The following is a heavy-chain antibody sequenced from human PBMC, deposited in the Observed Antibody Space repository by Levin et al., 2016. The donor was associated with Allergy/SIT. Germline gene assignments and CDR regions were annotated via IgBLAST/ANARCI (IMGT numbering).Heavy chain of an antibody. Sequence: GESLKISCAASGFTFSSYDMHWVRQATGKGLEWVSAIGTAGDTYYPGSVKGRFTISRENAKNSLYLQMNSLRAGDTAVYYCARGRGMATINGDDAFDIWGPRDNGHRLF. J-gene: IGHJ3*02. CDR2: IGTAGDT. V-gene: IGHV3-13*04. CDR1: GFTFSSYD. CDR3: ARGRGMATINGDDAFDI. D-gene: IGHD5-24*01.